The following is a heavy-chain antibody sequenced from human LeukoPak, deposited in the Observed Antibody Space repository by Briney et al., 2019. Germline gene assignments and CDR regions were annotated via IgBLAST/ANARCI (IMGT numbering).Heavy chain of an antibody. CDR2: INHNSGGT. V-gene: IGHV1-2*02. J-gene: IGHJ5*02. Sequence: VKVSCKASGYTFTGYYTHWVRQAPGQGLEWMGWINHNSGGTNYAQKFQGRVTMTRDKSISTAYMELRRLRSDDTAVYYCARMVPPADWFDPGGQGTLVTVSS. D-gene: IGHD2-8*01. CDR1: GYTFTGYY. CDR3: ARMVPPADWFDP.